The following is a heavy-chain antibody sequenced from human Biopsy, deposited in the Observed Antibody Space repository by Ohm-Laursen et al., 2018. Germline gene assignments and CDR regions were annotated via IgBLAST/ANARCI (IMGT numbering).Heavy chain of an antibody. D-gene: IGHD2-15*01. CDR2: INQSGRT. V-gene: IGHV4-34*08. CDR1: GKTFSDYY. CDR3: GNEVHGRDY. Sequence: SQTLFLTREVYGKTFSDYYWSWIRQPPGKGLEWIGQINQSGRTNYNPSLKSRVNISADKSNNQFSLKLTSVTSADTAVYFCGNEVHGRDYWGLGALVTVSS. J-gene: IGHJ4*02.